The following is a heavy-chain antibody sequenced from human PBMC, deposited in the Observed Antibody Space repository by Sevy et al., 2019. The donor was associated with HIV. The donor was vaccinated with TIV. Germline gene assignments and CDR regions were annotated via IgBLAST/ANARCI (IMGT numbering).Heavy chain of an antibody. CDR1: GYTLTELS. Sequence: ASVKVSCKVSGYTLTELSMHWVRQAPGKGLEWMGGFDPEDGETIYAQKFQGRVTMTEDTSTDTAYMELSSLRSEDTAVYYCATAAPFRELNHRYYHYGMVVWGQGTTVAVSS. V-gene: IGHV1-24*01. CDR3: ATAAPFRELNHRYYHYGMVV. CDR2: FDPEDGET. D-gene: IGHD1-26*01. J-gene: IGHJ6*02.